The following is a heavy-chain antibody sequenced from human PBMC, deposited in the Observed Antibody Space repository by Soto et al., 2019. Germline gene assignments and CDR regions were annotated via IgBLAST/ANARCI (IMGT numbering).Heavy chain of an antibody. Sequence: QVQLQESGPGLVKPSETLSLTCTVSGGSISSYYWSWIRQPPGKGLEWIGYIYYSGSTNYNPSLTSRVTISVDTSKNQFSLKLSSVTAADTAVYYCARDMRRLYYYGMDVWGQGTTVTVSS. V-gene: IGHV4-59*01. CDR3: ARDMRRLYYYGMDV. D-gene: IGHD6-25*01. J-gene: IGHJ6*02. CDR2: IYYSGST. CDR1: GGSISSYY.